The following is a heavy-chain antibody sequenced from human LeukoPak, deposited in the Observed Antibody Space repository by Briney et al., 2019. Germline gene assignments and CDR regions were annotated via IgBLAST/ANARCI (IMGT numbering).Heavy chain of an antibody. CDR3: ASLSGGSHRIDY. D-gene: IGHD2-15*01. Sequence: LRLSCAASGFTVSSNYMSWVRQPPGKGLEWIGYIYYSGSTYYNPSLKSRVTISVDTSKNQFSLKLSSVTAADTAVYYCASLSGGSHRIDYWGQGTLVTVSS. CDR2: IYYSGST. J-gene: IGHJ4*02. CDR1: GFTVSSNY. V-gene: IGHV4-30-4*08.